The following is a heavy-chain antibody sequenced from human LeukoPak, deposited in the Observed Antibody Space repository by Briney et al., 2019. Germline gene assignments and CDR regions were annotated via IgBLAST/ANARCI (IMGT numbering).Heavy chain of an antibody. CDR1: GFTFSNYP. CDR2: IHSNGVST. D-gene: IGHD6-19*01. V-gene: IGHV3-64*01. J-gene: IGHJ5*02. CDR3: ARTQQWLATGGWYWFDT. Sequence: GGSLRLSCAASGFTFSNYPIHWVRQAPGKGLEFVSSIHSNGVSTYYGNSVKGRFTVSRDNSKNTVYLQMGSLREEDMAVYYCARTQQWLATGGWYWFDTWGQGTLVTVSS.